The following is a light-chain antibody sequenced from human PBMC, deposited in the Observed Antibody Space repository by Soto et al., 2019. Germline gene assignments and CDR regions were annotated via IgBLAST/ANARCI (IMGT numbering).Light chain of an antibody. CDR2: RDS. V-gene: IGLV1-44*01. J-gene: IGLJ2*01. Sequence: QSVLTQPPSASGTPGQRVTISCSGSSSNIGSNAVDWYQHFPGTAPKVLIYRDSQRPSGVPDRFSGSKSGTSASLAISGLQSEDEAEYYCAAWDDSLNGVLFGGGTKLTVL. CDR1: SSNIGSNA. CDR3: AAWDDSLNGVL.